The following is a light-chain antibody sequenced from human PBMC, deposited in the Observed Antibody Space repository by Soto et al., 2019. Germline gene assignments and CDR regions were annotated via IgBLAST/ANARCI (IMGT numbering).Light chain of an antibody. Sequence: QSVLTQPPSVSGAPGQRVTISCTGSSSNIGAGYDVHWYQQLPGAAPKLLIYDDSNRPSGVPDRFSGSTSGTSASLAITGLQAEDEADYYCQSYDSSLSVHYVFGTGTKLTVL. CDR1: SSNIGAGYD. J-gene: IGLJ1*01. CDR3: QSYDSSLSVHYV. V-gene: IGLV1-40*01. CDR2: DDS.